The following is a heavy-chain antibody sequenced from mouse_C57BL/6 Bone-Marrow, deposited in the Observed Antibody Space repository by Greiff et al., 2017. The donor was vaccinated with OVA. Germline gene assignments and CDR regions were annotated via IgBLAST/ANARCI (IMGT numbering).Heavy chain of an antibody. Sequence: DVKLVESGGGLVQPGGSLSLSCAASGFTFTDYYMSWVRQPPGKALEWLGFIRNKANGYTTEYSASVKGRFTISRDNSQSILYLQMNALRAEDSATYYCASSSPYAMDYWGQGTSVTVSS. V-gene: IGHV7-3*01. CDR2: IRNKANGYTT. J-gene: IGHJ4*01. CDR1: GFTFTDYY. CDR3: ASSSPYAMDY.